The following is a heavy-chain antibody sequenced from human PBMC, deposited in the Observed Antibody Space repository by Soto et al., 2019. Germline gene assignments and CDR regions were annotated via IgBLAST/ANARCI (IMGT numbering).Heavy chain of an antibody. D-gene: IGHD6-13*01. Sequence: SSETLSLTCTVSGGPISSNSYYWGWIRQPPGKGLEWIGSIYYSGNTYYNPSLKSRVTISVDTSKNQFSLKLSSVTAADTAVYYCARLGGIAAAGTGDYYYGMDVWGQGTTVTVSS. CDR2: IYYSGNT. CDR1: GGPISSNSYY. J-gene: IGHJ6*02. CDR3: ARLGGIAAAGTGDYYYGMDV. V-gene: IGHV4-39*01.